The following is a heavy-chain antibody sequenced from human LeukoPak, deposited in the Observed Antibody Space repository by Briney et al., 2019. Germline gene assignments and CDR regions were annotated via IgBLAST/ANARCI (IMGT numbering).Heavy chain of an antibody. CDR2: IWPDDSDT. Sequence: GESLKISCKASGYNFTNHWVAWVRQRPGEGLEWMGIIWPDDSDTRYSPSFQGLVTISVGKSIGTAHLQWRSLKASDTALYFCARHSDVPLDLWGQGTLVIVSS. CDR3: ARHSDVPLDL. D-gene: IGHD6-6*01. J-gene: IGHJ5*02. V-gene: IGHV5-51*01. CDR1: GYNFTNHW.